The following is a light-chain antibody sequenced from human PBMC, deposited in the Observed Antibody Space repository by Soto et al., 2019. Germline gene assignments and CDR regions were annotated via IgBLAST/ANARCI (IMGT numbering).Light chain of an antibody. CDR2: GAS. J-gene: IGKJ3*01. CDR3: QQYGSSLFT. Sequence: EIVLTQSPGTLSLSPGERATLSCRASQSVSSSYLAWYQQKPGQAPRLLIYGASSRATGIPDRFSGSGSGTDFTLTISRLEPEDFAVYYFQQYGSSLFTFCPGTKVDIK. CDR1: QSVSSSY. V-gene: IGKV3-20*01.